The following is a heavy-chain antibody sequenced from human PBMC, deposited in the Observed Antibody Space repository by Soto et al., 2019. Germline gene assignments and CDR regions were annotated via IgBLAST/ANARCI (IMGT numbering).Heavy chain of an antibody. J-gene: IGHJ4*02. CDR3: TRANWYSEY. Sequence: QVHLQESGPGLVKPSETLSLTCSVAGVSISNHYWSWLRQPPGKGLEWLGYIYYNGNTNYNPSLKSRVTMSVDTSRNQISLKLTTVTAADKAVYYWTRANWYSEYWGQGTLVTVSS. V-gene: IGHV4-59*11. CDR2: IYYNGNT. D-gene: IGHD7-27*01. CDR1: GVSISNHY.